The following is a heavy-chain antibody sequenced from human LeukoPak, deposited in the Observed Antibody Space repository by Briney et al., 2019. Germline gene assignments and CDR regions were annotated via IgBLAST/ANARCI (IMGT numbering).Heavy chain of an antibody. Sequence: PSQTLSLTCTVSGGSISSGSYYWSWIRQPAGKGLEWIGRIYTSGSTNYNPSLKSRVTMSVDTSKNQFSLKLSSVTVADTAVYYCARVFSSPYYYYYMDVWGKGTTVTVSS. CDR3: ARVFSSPYYYYYMDV. D-gene: IGHD6-13*01. V-gene: IGHV4-61*02. J-gene: IGHJ6*03. CDR1: GGSISSGSYY. CDR2: IYTSGST.